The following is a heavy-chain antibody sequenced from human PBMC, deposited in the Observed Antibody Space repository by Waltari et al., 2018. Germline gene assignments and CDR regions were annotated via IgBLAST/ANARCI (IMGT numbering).Heavy chain of an antibody. CDR2: IRSKANSYAT. Sequence: EVQLVESGGGLVQPGGSLKLSCAASGFTFSGSAMHWVRWASGKGLEWVGRIRSKANSYATAYVASVKGRFTIYRDDSKNMAYMQMNSLKTEETAVDYCTRRGGTDYPRGMDVWGQGTTVTVSS. CDR1: GFTFSGSA. CDR3: TRRGGTDYPRGMDV. V-gene: IGHV3-73*02. J-gene: IGHJ6*02. D-gene: IGHD3-16*01.